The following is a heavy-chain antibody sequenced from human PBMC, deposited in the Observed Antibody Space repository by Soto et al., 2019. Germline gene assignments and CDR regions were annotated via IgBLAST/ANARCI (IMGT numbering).Heavy chain of an antibody. D-gene: IGHD4-17*01. CDR3: ARKWDGDFDY. Sequence: SETLSLTCAVYGGSFSGYYWSWIRQPPGKGLEWIGEINHSGSTNYNPSLKSRVTISVDTSKNQFSLKLSSVTAADTAVYYCARKWDGDFDYWGQGTLVTV. V-gene: IGHV4-34*01. CDR1: GGSFSGYY. J-gene: IGHJ4*02. CDR2: INHSGST.